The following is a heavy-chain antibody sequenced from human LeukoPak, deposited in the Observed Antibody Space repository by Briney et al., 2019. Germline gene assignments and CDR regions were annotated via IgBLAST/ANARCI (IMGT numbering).Heavy chain of an antibody. D-gene: IGHD2-15*01. CDR3: ARKDCSGGSCYRNFDS. J-gene: IGHJ4*02. CDR2: IKQDGSER. CDR1: GFTFSDYW. V-gene: IGHV3-7*01. Sequence: GSLRLSCAASGFTFSDYWMSWVRQAPGKGLEWVANIKQDGSERYYVDSVKGRFTISRDNAKNSLYLQMNNLRAEDTAVYYCARKDCSGGSCYRNFDSWGQGNLGTVSS.